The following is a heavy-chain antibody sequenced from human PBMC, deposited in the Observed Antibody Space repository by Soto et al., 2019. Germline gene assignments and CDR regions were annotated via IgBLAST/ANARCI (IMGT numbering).Heavy chain of an antibody. CDR2: ISYDGSNK. Sequence: GGSLRLSCAASGFTFSSYGMHWVRQAPGKGLEWVAVISYDGSNKYYADSVKGRFTISRDNSKNTLYLQMNSLRAEDTAVYYCAKDHPVYYDFSIMPAPRENWFDPWGQGTLVTVSS. CDR3: AKDHPVYYDFSIMPAPRENWFDP. V-gene: IGHV3-30*18. CDR1: GFTFSSYG. J-gene: IGHJ5*02. D-gene: IGHD3-3*01.